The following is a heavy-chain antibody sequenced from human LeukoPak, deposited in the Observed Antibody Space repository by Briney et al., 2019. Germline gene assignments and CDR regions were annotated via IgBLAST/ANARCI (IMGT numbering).Heavy chain of an antibody. CDR3: ARGKTMVRGVIARPYYYYYMDV. Sequence: KPSETLSLTCAVYGGSFSGYYWSWIRQPPGKGLEWLGEINHSRSTNYNPSLKSRVTISVDTSKNQFSLKLSSVTAADTAVYYCARGKTMVRGVIARPYYYYYMDVWGKGTTVTVSS. V-gene: IGHV4-34*01. CDR1: GGSFSGYY. CDR2: INHSRST. D-gene: IGHD3-10*01. J-gene: IGHJ6*03.